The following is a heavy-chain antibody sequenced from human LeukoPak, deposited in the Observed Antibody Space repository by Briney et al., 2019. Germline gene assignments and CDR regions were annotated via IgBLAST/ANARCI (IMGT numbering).Heavy chain of an antibody. CDR2: ISSRDDNI. CDR3: ARENGDYADAFDI. CDR1: GFTFSSCE. D-gene: IGHD4-17*01. V-gene: IGHV3-48*03. Sequence: GGSLRLSCAASGFTFSSCEMNWVRQAPGKGLEWVSHISSRDDNIQYADSVKGRFTISRDNAKSSLYLQMNSLRAEDTAVYYCARENGDYADAFDIWGQGTMVTVSS. J-gene: IGHJ3*02.